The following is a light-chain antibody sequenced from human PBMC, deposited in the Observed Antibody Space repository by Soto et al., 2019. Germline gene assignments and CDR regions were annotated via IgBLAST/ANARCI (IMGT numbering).Light chain of an antibody. CDR1: QSVSTK. V-gene: IGKV3-11*01. CDR3: QHRSNWPSWT. CDR2: HAS. J-gene: IGKJ1*01. Sequence: EIVMTQSPVSLSVSPGERATLSCRASQSVSTKLAWYQQKPGQAPRLLIYHASIRAAGIPARFSGSGSGTDFTLTISSLETEDLAVYYCQHRSNWPSWTFGAGTKVDI.